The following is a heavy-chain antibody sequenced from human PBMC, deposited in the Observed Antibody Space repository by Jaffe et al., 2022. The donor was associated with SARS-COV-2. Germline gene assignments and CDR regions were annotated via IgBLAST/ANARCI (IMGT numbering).Heavy chain of an antibody. J-gene: IGHJ6*02. Sequence: EVQLVESGGGLVQPGGSLRLSCAASGFTFSSYWMSWVRQAPGKGLEWVANIKQDGSEKYYVDSVKGRFTISRDNAKNSLYLQMNSLRAEDTAVYYCARNDFWSGYYGMDVWGQGTTVTVSS. CDR2: IKQDGSEK. V-gene: IGHV3-7*03. CDR3: ARNDFWSGYYGMDV. CDR1: GFTFSSYW. D-gene: IGHD3-3*01.